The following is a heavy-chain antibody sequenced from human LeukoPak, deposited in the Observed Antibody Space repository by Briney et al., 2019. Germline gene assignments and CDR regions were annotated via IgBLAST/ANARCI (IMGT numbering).Heavy chain of an antibody. CDR1: GFTFSSYA. V-gene: IGHV3-23*01. J-gene: IGHJ6*02. Sequence: SGGSLRLSCAASGFTFSSYAMSWVRQAPGKGLEWVSAISGSGGSTYYADSVKGRLTISRDNSKNTLYLQMNSLRAEDTAVYYCAKVRGLYYYYGMDVWGQGTTVTVSS. D-gene: IGHD3/OR15-3a*01. CDR3: AKVRGLYYYYGMDV. CDR2: ISGSGGST.